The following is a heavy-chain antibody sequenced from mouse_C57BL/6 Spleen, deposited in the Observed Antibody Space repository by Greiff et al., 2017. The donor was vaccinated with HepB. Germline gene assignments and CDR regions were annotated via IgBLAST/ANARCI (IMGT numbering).Heavy chain of an antibody. CDR3: ATYGYDLYAMDY. CDR1: GYAFSSYW. CDR2: IYPGDGDT. V-gene: IGHV1-80*01. Sequence: QVHVKQSGAELVKPGASVKISCKASGYAFSSYWMNWVKQRPGKGLEWIGQIYPGDGDTNYNGKFKGKATLTADKSSSTAYMQLSSLTSEDSAVYFCATYGYDLYAMDYWGQGTSVTVSS. J-gene: IGHJ4*01. D-gene: IGHD2-2*01.